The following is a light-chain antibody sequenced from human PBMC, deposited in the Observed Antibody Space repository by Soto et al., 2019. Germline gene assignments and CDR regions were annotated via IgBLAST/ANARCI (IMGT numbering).Light chain of an antibody. CDR1: QSVSNNY. V-gene: IGKV3-20*01. Sequence: EIVLTQSPGTLSLSPGERATLSCRTSQSVSNNYLAWYQQKPGQAPRLLIYGASSRATGIPARFSASGSGTDFTLTISDVQPEDFAVFYCQHYGSSSSITFGQGTDWRL. J-gene: IGKJ5*01. CDR2: GAS. CDR3: QHYGSSSSIT.